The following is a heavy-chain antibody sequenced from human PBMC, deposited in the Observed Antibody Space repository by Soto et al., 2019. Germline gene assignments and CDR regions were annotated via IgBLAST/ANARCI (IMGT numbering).Heavy chain of an antibody. Sequence: GESLKISCKGSGYSFTSYWIGWVHQMPGKGLEWMGIIYPGDSDTRYSPSFQGQVTISADKSISTAYLQWSSLKASDTAMYYCARLRYCSGGSCYSDYYYYGMDVWGQGTTVTVSS. CDR2: IYPGDSDT. J-gene: IGHJ6*02. CDR1: GYSFTSYW. CDR3: ARLRYCSGGSCYSDYYYYGMDV. V-gene: IGHV5-51*07. D-gene: IGHD2-15*01.